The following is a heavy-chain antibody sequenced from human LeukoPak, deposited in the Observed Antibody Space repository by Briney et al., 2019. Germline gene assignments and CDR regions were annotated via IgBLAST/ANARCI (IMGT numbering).Heavy chain of an antibody. V-gene: IGHV1-8*01. Sequence: ASVKVSCKASGYTFTSYGINWVRQATGQGLEWMGWMNPNSGNTGYAQKFQGRVTMTRNTSISTAYMELSSLRSEDTAVYYCARANPKHYYDSSGYLGENDYWGQGTLVTVSS. J-gene: IGHJ4*02. CDR2: MNPNSGNT. CDR3: ARANPKHYYDSSGYLGENDY. CDR1: GYTFTSYG. D-gene: IGHD3-22*01.